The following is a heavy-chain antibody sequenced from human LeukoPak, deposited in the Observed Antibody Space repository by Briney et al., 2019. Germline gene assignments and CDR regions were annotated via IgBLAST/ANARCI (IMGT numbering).Heavy chain of an antibody. D-gene: IGHD4-17*01. V-gene: IGHV3-66*01. CDR1: EFSVGSNY. Sequence: GGSLRLSCAASEFSVGSNYMTWVRQAPGKGLEWVSLTYSGGSTYYADSVKGRFTISRDNSKNTLYLQMNSLRAEDTAVYYCARDLFLYGDYVDYWGQGTLVTVSS. CDR2: TYSGGST. CDR3: ARDLFLYGDYVDY. J-gene: IGHJ4*02.